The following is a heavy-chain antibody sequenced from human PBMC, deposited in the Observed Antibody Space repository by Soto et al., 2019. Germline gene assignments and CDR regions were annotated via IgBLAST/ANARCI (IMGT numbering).Heavy chain of an antibody. CDR1: GGSFSGYY. J-gene: IGHJ6*02. D-gene: IGHD3-3*01. CDR3: ARGARRYHFWSGYSLRYYYYYGMDV. V-gene: IGHV4-34*01. Sequence: ETLSLTCAVYGGSFSGYYWSWIRQPPGKGLEWIGEINHSGSTNYNPSLKSRVTISVDTSKNQFSLKLSSVTAADTAVYYCARGARRYHFWSGYSLRYYYYYGMDVWGQGTTVTV. CDR2: INHSGST.